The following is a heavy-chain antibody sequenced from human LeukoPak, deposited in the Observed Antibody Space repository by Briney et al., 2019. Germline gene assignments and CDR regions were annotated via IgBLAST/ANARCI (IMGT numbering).Heavy chain of an antibody. D-gene: IGHD4-23*01. J-gene: IGHJ4*02. V-gene: IGHV4-59*12. Sequence: SEALSLTCTVSGGSISSYYWSWIRQPPGKGLEWIGYIYYSGSTNYNPSLKSRVTISVDRSKNQFSLKLSSVTAADTAVYYCARDLRGNLFDYWGQGTLVTVSS. CDR2: IYYSGST. CDR1: GGSISSYY. CDR3: ARDLRGNLFDY.